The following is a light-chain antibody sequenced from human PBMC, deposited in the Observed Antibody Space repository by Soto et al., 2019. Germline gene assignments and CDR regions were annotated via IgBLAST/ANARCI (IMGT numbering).Light chain of an antibody. J-gene: IGKJ1*01. CDR3: QRYGDSPRT. V-gene: IGKV3-20*01. CDR1: HSVRGNY. Sequence: EIVLTQSPDTLSLSPGERATLSCRASHSVRGNYLAWYQQKPGQAPRLLIYGASNRATGTPDRFSGSGSGTDFTLTISRLEPEDFAVYYCQRYGDSPRTFGQGTKVEFK. CDR2: GAS.